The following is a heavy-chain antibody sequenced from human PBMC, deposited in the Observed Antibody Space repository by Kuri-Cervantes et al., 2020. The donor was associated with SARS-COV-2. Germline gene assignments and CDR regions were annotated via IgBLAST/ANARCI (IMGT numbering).Heavy chain of an antibody. J-gene: IGHJ4*02. CDR2: IYHSGST. CDR1: GGSISSGGYY. CDR3: ARHEYSSSWVDY. D-gene: IGHD6-13*01. V-gene: IGHV4-30-2*01. Sequence: LRLSCTVSGGSISSGGYYWSWIRQPPGKGLEWIGYIYHSGSTYYNPSLKSRVTISVDTSKNQFSLKLSSVTAADTAVYYCARHEYSSSWVDYWGQGTLVTVSS.